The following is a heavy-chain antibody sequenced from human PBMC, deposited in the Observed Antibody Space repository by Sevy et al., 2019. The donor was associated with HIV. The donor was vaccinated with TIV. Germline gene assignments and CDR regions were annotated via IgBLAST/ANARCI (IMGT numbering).Heavy chain of an antibody. V-gene: IGHV3-23*01. CDR1: GFTFRSYA. CDR2: ISGSGGST. CDR3: AKVDVVGTTEDAFDI. J-gene: IGHJ3*02. Sequence: GGSLRLSCAASGFTFRSYAMSWVRQAPGKGLEWVSAISGSGGSTYYADSVKGRFTISRDNSKNTLYLQMNSLRAEDTAVYYCAKVDVVGTTEDAFDIWGQGTMVTVSS. D-gene: IGHD1-26*01.